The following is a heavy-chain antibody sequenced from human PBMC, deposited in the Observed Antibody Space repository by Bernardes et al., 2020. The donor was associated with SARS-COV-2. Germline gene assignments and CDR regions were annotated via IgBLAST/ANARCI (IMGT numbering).Heavy chain of an antibody. CDR1: EFTFGSYW. J-gene: IGHJ4*02. CDR2: IKPDGSEK. V-gene: IGHV3-7*01. CDR3: ARVRDYNWNDYFDH. Sequence: GSLRLSCAASEFTFGSYWMSWVRQAPGKGLVWVATIKPDGSEKYYVDSVEGRFTISRDNAKNSVYLQMNSLRVEDTAVYYCARVRDYNWNDYFDHWGQGALVTVSS. D-gene: IGHD1-20*01.